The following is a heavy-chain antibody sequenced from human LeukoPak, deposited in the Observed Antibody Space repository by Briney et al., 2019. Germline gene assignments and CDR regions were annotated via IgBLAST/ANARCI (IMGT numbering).Heavy chain of an antibody. CDR2: IYVGRGKT. V-gene: IGHV1-58*02. CDR1: GFTFTSYA. J-gene: IGHJ6*02. D-gene: IGHD3-10*01. CDR3: APDSPNGPWFGEFRNSETYYYYGMYV. Sequence: SVRVSCKASGFTFTSYAMKWVRQARGQRLEWTGWIYVGRGKTNYAKMLQARVTLTRDMSTSTAYMELSRLSSESTAVYSCAPDSPNGPWFGEFRNSETYYYYGMYVWGQGTTLTVSS.